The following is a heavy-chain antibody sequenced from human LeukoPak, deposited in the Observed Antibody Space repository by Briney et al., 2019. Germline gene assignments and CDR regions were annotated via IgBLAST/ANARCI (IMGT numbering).Heavy chain of an antibody. CDR1: GGTFSSYA. V-gene: IGHV1-69*06. D-gene: IGHD3-9*01. Sequence: SVKVSCKASGGTFSSYAISWVRQAPGQGLEWMGGIIPIFGTANYAQKFQGRVTITADKSTSTAYMELSSLRSEDTAVYYCARGLTLRYFDWLYYWGQGTLVTVSS. J-gene: IGHJ4*02. CDR3: ARGLTLRYFDWLYY. CDR2: IIPIFGTA.